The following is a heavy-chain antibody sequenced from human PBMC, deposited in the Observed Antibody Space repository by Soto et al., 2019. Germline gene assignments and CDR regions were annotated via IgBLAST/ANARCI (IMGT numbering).Heavy chain of an antibody. J-gene: IGHJ5*02. Sequence: EVQLVESGGGLVQPGRSLRLSCTTSGFTFGDYAMSWFRQAPGKGLEWLGFIRSRAYGWTTEYAASVKGRFTISRHDSKSIAYLQMNGLKTEDTAVFYCARGGVGAMVDWFDPWGQGTLVTVSS. CDR3: ARGGVGAMVDWFDP. CDR2: IRSRAYGWTT. V-gene: IGHV3-49*03. D-gene: IGHD1-26*01. CDR1: GFTFGDYA.